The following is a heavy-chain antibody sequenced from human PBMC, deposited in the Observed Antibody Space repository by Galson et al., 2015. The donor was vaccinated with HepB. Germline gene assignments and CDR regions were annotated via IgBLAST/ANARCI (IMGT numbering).Heavy chain of an antibody. D-gene: IGHD2-2*01. J-gene: IGHJ6*02. CDR2: LSDDGTEG. CDR1: RFNFRSST. CDR3: AKVGEWCSRTRCYEVNNGMDV. V-gene: IGHV3-30*18. Sequence: PLGLDGVAYRFNFRSSTLQGVGQAPREGLGWGAGLSDDGTEGHFADFVKGRFTISSAISLTPLYLQMNTLRPEDTAVYYCAKVGEWCSRTRCYEVNNGMDVWGQGTTVIVSS.